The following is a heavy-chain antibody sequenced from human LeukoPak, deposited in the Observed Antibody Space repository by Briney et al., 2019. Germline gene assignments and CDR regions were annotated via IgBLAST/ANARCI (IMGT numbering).Heavy chain of an antibody. CDR1: GFTFSSYA. CDR2: ISGSGGST. Sequence: GGSLRLSCAASGFTFSSYAMSWVRQAPGKGLEWVSAISGSGGSTYYADSVKGRFTISRDNSKNTLYLQMNSLRAEDTAVYYCARGTGSYRYNFRYWGQETLVTVSS. D-gene: IGHD3-16*02. J-gene: IGHJ4*02. V-gene: IGHV3-23*01. CDR3: ARGTGSYRYNFRY.